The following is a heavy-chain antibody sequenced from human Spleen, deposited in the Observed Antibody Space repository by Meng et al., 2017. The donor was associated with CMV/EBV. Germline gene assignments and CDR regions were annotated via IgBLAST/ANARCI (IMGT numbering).Heavy chain of an antibody. CDR2: ISGYNGRT. CDR3: ARDCSTTGCSAFDY. D-gene: IGHD2-2*01. J-gene: IGHJ4*02. Sequence: SGYPFISYGISWVRQAPGKGLEWMGWISGYNGRTNYAQSFQGRLTLTTDTSTSTAYMELRNLRSDDTAVYFCARDCSTTGCSAFDYWGRGTLVTVSS. CDR1: GYPFISYG. V-gene: IGHV1-18*01.